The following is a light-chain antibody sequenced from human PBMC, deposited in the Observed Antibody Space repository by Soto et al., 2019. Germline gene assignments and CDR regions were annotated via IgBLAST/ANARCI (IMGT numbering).Light chain of an antibody. CDR2: DDD. CDR1: SSNIGGNS. V-gene: IGLV1-51*01. J-gene: IGLJ1*01. CDR3: GSSDSSLSAYV. Sequence: QSVMTQPPSVSAAPGQKVTISCSGSSSNIGGNSVSWYQQLPGTAPKLLIYDDDKRPSGIPDRFSGSKSGTSATLGITGFQTGDEADYYCGSSDSSLSAYVFATGTKLTVL.